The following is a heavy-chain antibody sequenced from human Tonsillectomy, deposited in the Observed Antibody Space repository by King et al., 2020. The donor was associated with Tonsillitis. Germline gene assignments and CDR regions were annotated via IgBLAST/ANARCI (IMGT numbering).Heavy chain of an antibody. J-gene: IGHJ4*02. CDR1: GFSLSTSGVG. V-gene: IGHV2-5*02. Sequence: TLKESGPTLVKPTQTLTLTCTFSGFSLSTSGVGVGWIRQPPGKALEWLALIYWDDDKRYSPSLKSRLTITKDTSKNQVVLTMTNMNPVDTATYYCAHMYWPPYDSSGYYSDFDYWGQGTLVTVSS. CDR3: AHMYWPPYDSSGYYSDFDY. CDR2: IYWDDDK. D-gene: IGHD3-22*01.